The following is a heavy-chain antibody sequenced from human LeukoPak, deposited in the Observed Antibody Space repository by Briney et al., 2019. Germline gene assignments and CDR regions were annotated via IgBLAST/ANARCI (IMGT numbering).Heavy chain of an antibody. D-gene: IGHD2-21*02. Sequence: SETLSLTCTVSGASISSYYWSWVRQPPGKGLEWLGYIYYSGRTNYNPSLKSGDTISEDTSKKQFSLKRRAVKAAGGAVFIFFSASTNSTPSLKSRVTISVDTSTIQFSLKLSSVTAADTAVYYCARADLRYFAWLPLNWGQGTLVTVSS. CDR2: IYYSGRT. CDR1: GASISSYY. CDR3: FSASTNSTPSLKSRVTISVDTSTIQFSLKLSSVTAADTAVYYCARADLRYFAWLPLN. J-gene: IGHJ4*02. V-gene: IGHV4-59*01.